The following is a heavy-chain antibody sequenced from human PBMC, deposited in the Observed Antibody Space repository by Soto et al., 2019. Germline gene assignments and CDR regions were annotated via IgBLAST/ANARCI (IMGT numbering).Heavy chain of an antibody. CDR3: AKVRMEWLLLSHDAFDI. CDR2: ISYDGSNK. V-gene: IGHV3-30*04. CDR1: GFTFSNYA. Sequence: PGGSLRLSCAASGFTFSNYALHWVRQAPGKGLEWVAVISYDGSNKYYADSVKGRFTISRDNSKNTLYLQMNSLRAEDKAVYYFAKVRMEWLLLSHDAFDIWGQGTMVTVSS. D-gene: IGHD3-3*01. J-gene: IGHJ3*02.